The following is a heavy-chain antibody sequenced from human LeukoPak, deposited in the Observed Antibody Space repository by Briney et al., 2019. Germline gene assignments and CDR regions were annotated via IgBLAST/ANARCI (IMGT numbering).Heavy chain of an antibody. CDR2: INDDGSST. J-gene: IGHJ4*02. V-gene: IGHV3-74*01. CDR3: ARVSGPGMNEYYHL. D-gene: IGHD2-2*01. Sequence: GGSLRLSCAASGFTFSGAWMHWVRQDPGKGLMWVSRINDDGSSTRHADSVKGRFTISRDNAKNTLYLQMNSLRAEDTAVYYCARVSGPGMNEYYHLWGQGTLVTVSS. CDR1: GFTFSGAW.